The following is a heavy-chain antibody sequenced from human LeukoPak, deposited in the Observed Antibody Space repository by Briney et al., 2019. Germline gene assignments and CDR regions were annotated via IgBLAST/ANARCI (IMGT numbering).Heavy chain of an antibody. D-gene: IGHD1-26*01. CDR3: AKSGEWELPNLFDY. CDR1: GFIFSRYW. CDR2: INGDGSTL. J-gene: IGHJ4*02. V-gene: IGHV3-74*01. Sequence: GGSLRLSCAASGFIFSRYWMHWVRQAPGKGLVWVSRINGDGSTLSYADSVKGRFTISRDNSKNTLYLQMNSLRAEDTAVYYCAKSGEWELPNLFDYWGQGTLVTVSS.